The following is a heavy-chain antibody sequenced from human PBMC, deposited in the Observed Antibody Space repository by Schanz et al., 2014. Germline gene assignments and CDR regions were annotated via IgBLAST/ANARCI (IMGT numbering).Heavy chain of an antibody. CDR2: TQTSGTA. CDR3: AREWGSIDF. J-gene: IGHJ4*02. D-gene: IGHD3-16*01. Sequence: QVQLQESGPGLVKPSETLSLSCTFSGDSISFYYWSWIRQPAGKGLEWIGRTQTSGTATYNPSLRGRVTMSVDTSKNQFSLKLISVTAAYTTLYYCAREWGSIDFWGQGTLVTVSS. V-gene: IGHV4-4*07. CDR1: GDSISFYY.